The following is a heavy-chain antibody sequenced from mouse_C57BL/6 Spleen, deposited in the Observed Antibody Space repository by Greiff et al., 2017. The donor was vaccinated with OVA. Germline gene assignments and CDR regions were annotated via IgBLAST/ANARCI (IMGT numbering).Heavy chain of an antibody. CDR1: GFTFSDYG. D-gene: IGHD3-1*01. V-gene: IGHV5-17*01. Sequence: EVKLMESGGGLVKPGGSLKLSCAASGFTFSDYGMHWVRQAPEKGLEWVAYISSGSSTINYADTVKGRFTISRDNAKNTLFLQMTSLWSEDTAMYYCARLSGPRAMDYWGQGTSVTVSS. J-gene: IGHJ4*01. CDR2: ISSGSSTI. CDR3: ARLSGPRAMDY.